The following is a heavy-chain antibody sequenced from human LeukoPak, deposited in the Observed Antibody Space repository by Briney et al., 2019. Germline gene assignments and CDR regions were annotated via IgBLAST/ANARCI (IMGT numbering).Heavy chain of an antibody. CDR3: ARGLVPADYYFDY. CDR2: ITSDGSST. J-gene: IGHJ4*02. D-gene: IGHD2-2*01. CDR1: GFTFSTYW. Sequence: GGSLRLSCAASGFTFSTYWMHWVRQAPGKGLEWASRITSDGSSTSYAGSVKGRFTISRDNAKNTLYLQINSLRAEDTAVYYCARGLVPADYYFDYWGQGTLVTVSS. V-gene: IGHV3-74*01.